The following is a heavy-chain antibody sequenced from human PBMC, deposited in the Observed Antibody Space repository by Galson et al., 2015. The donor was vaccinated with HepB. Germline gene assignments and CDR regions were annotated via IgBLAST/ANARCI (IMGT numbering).Heavy chain of an antibody. CDR2: ISSSSSYI. CDR3: ARLTFASDWYFDL. V-gene: IGHV3-21*01. Sequence: SLRLSCAASGFTFSSYSMNWVRQAPGKGLEWVSSISSSSSYIYYADSVKGRFTISRDNAKNLLYLQMNSLRAEDTAVYYCARLTFASDWYFDLWGRGTLVTVSS. D-gene: IGHD3-10*01. J-gene: IGHJ2*01. CDR1: GFTFSSYS.